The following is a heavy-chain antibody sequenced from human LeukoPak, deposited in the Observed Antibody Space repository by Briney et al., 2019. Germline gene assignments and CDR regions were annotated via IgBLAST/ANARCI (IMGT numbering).Heavy chain of an antibody. CDR3: AKEVRESAWFYFDY. CDR2: VRSSGDST. D-gene: IGHD3-10*01. V-gene: IGHV3-23*01. CDR1: GFTFKTYA. J-gene: IGHJ4*02. Sequence: GGSLRLSCAASGFTFKTYAMSWVRQAPGKGLEWVSGVRSSGDSTYYADSVKGRFTISRDNSRNTLYLQMNSLSAEDTAVYYCAKEVRESAWFYFDYWGQGTLATVSS.